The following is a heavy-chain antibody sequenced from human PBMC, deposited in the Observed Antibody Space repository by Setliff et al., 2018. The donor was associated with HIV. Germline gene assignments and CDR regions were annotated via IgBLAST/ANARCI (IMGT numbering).Heavy chain of an antibody. CDR2: ISADGSDT. CDR1: GFTFSSYW. J-gene: IGHJ2*01. CDR3: ARDEAIEGALTYFDL. Sequence: PGGSLRLSCTASGFTFSSYWIHWVRQAPGKGLEWVSRISADGSDTSYADSVKGRFTISRDNAKNSLYLQMNSLRAEGPAVYYCARDEAIEGALTYFDLWGRGTLVTVSS. V-gene: IGHV3-74*01. D-gene: IGHD1-26*01.